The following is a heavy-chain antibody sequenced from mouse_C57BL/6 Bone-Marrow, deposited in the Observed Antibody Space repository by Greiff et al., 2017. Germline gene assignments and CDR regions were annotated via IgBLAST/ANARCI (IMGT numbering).Heavy chain of an antibody. CDR2: IYPTSGNT. CDR1: GYTFTSYG. CDR3: AVYYEYENYAMDY. V-gene: IGHV1-81*01. J-gene: IGHJ4*01. D-gene: IGHD2-4*01. Sequence: QVQLQQSGAELARPGASVKLSCTASGYTFTSYGISWVKQRTGQGLEWIGEIYPTSGNTYYNEKFKGKATLTADKSSSTAYMELRSLTSEDSAVDFCAVYYEYENYAMDYWGQGTSVTVSS.